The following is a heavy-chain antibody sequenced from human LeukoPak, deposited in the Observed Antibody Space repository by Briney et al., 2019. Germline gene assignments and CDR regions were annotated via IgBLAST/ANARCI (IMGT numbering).Heavy chain of an antibody. D-gene: IGHD7-27*01. CDR2: ISGSGGNT. V-gene: IGHV3-23*01. J-gene: IGHJ4*02. Sequence: GGSLRFSCAASGFTFSSYAMSWVRQAPGKGLEWVSAISGSGGNTYYADSVKGRFTISRDNSKNALYLQMNSLRVEDTAVYYCAIDPNWGTHSWGQGVLVTVSS. CDR3: AIDPNWGTHS. CDR1: GFTFSSYA.